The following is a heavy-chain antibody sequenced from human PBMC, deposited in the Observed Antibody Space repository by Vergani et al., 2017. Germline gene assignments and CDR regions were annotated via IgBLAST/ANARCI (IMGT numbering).Heavy chain of an antibody. V-gene: IGHV4-39*02. CDR2: IYYSGST. J-gene: IGHJ6*03. Sequence: QLQLQESGPGLVKPSETLSLTCTVSGGSISSSSYYWGWIRQPPGKGLEWIGSIYYSGSTYYNPSLKSRVTISVDTSKNQFSLKLSSVTAADTAVYYCARDEVVVVPAAIINYYYYYMDVWGKGTTVTVSS. D-gene: IGHD2-2*02. CDR1: GGSISSSSYY. CDR3: ARDEVVVVPAAIINYYYYYMDV.